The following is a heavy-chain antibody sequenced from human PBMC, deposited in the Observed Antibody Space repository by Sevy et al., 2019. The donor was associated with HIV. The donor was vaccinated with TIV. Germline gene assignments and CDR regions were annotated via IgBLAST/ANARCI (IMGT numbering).Heavy chain of an antibody. CDR3: TRATYYYDSGGYYGMDV. CDR2: IRSKAYGAKT. V-gene: IGHV3-49*03. D-gene: IGHD3-10*01. Sequence: GGSLRLSCRAFVFNLGDYVLSWFRQAPGKGLSWVGFIRSKAYGAKTEYGSSVKGRVTISRDDSKGIAYLQMNSLKTEDTGRYYCTRATYYYDSGGYYGMDVWGQGTTVTVSS. J-gene: IGHJ6*02. CDR1: VFNLGDYV.